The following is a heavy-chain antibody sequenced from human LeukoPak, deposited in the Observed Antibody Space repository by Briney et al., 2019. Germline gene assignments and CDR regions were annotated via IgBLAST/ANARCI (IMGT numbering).Heavy chain of an antibody. CDR2: IIPIFGTA. CDR1: GGTFSSYA. V-gene: IGHV1-69*13. D-gene: IGHD2-2*01. J-gene: IGHJ4*02. CDR3: ARDTVVVPAAPFDY. Sequence: SVKVSCKASGGTFSSYAISWVRQAPGQGLEWMGGIIPIFGTANYAQKFQGRVTITADESTSTAYMELSSLRSEDTAVYYCARDTVVVPAAPFDYWGQGTLVTVSS.